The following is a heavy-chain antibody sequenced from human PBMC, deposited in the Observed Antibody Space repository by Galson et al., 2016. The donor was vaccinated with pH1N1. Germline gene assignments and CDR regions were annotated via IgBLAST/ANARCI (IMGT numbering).Heavy chain of an antibody. Sequence: SVKVSCKASGGTFTNDAINWVRQAPGQGLEWMGGLIPILGTPDYAQTLQGRVTITADENTNTAYMEMSSLSAEDTAVYYCARGFSGYDRQEYSQNGMVGWGHGTTGTVSS. CDR3: ARGFSGYDRQEYSQNGMVG. J-gene: IGHJ6*02. V-gene: IGHV1-69*13. CDR2: LIPILGTP. CDR1: GGTFTNDA. D-gene: IGHD5-12*01.